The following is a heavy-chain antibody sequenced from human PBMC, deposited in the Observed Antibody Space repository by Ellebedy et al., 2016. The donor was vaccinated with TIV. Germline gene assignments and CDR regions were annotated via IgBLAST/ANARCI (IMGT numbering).Heavy chain of an antibody. CDR2: IFYSGTT. J-gene: IGHJ3*02. CDR1: GGSISSSNYY. CDR3: ARPQQLVFDAFDI. V-gene: IGHV4-39*01. D-gene: IGHD6-13*01. Sequence: SETLSLXXAVSGGSISSSNYYWGWIRQPPGKGLEWIGTIFYSGTTYYNPSLKSRVTISIDMSKNQFPLRLTSVTAADTAVYYCARPQQLVFDAFDIWGQGTMVTVSS.